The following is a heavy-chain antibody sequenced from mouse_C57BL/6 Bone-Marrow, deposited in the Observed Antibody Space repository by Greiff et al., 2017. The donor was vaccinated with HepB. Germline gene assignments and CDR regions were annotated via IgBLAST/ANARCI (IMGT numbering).Heavy chain of an antibody. CDR3: AKSPEVYKGFAY. J-gene: IGHJ3*01. D-gene: IGHD1-3*01. V-gene: IGHV1-26*01. CDR1: GYTFTDYY. Sequence: EVQLQQSGPELVKPGASVKISCKASGYTFTDYYMNWVKQSHGKSLEWIGDINPNNGGTSYNQKFKGKATLTVDKSSSTAYMELRSLTSEDSAVYYCAKSPEVYKGFAYWGQGTLVTVSA. CDR2: INPNNGGT.